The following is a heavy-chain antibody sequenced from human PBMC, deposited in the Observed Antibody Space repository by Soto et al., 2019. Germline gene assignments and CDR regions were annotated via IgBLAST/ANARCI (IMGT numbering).Heavy chain of an antibody. CDR1: GGTFSSYT. CDR2: IIPILGIA. D-gene: IGHD2-15*01. V-gene: IGHV1-69*02. CDR3: ARGFGVVVAATPLNY. J-gene: IGHJ4*02. Sequence: SVKVSCKASGGTFSSYTISWVRQAPGQGLEWMGRIIPILGIANYAQKFQGRVTITADKSTSTAYMELSSLRSEDTAVYYCARGFGVVVAATPLNYWGQGTLVTVSS.